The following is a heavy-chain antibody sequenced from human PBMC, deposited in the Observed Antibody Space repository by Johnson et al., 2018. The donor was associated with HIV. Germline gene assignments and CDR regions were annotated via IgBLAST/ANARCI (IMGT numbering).Heavy chain of an antibody. CDR2: ISYDGSNK. CDR1: GFTFSSYA. J-gene: IGHJ3*02. Sequence: QVQLVESGGGLVKPGGSLRLSCAASGFTFSSYAMHWVRQAPGKGLEWVAVISYDGSNKYYADSVKGRFTISRDNSKNTLYLQMNSLRAEDTAVYYCARVAPAHDAFDIWGQGTMVTVSS. CDR3: ARVAPAHDAFDI. D-gene: IGHD2-2*01. V-gene: IGHV3-30*04.